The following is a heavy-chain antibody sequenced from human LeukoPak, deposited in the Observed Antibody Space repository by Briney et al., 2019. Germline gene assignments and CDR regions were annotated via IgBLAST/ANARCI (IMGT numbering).Heavy chain of an antibody. CDR3: AREAYGDSSFDY. J-gene: IGHJ4*02. CDR2: INPNSGGT. CDR1: GYSFSDNY. D-gene: IGHD4-17*01. Sequence: ASVKVSCKASGYSFSDNYMHWVRQAPGQGLEWMGWINPNSGGTNYAQKFQGRVTMTRDTSISTAYLDMSRLRSDDTAVYYCAREAYGDSSFDYWGQGTLLTVFS. V-gene: IGHV1-2*02.